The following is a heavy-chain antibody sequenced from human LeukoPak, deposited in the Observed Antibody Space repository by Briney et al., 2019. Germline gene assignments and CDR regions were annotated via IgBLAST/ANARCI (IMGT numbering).Heavy chain of an antibody. D-gene: IGHD3-10*01. CDR1: GYSFTNYW. J-gene: IGHJ4*02. CDR3: ARGRSITMVRDYDY. CDR2: IYPGDSDT. V-gene: IGHV5-51*01. Sequence: GESLKISCKGSGYSFTNYWIGWVRQMPGKGLEWMGIIYPGDSDTRYSPSFQGQVTISADKSISAAYLQWSSLKASDSAMYYCARGRSITMVRDYDYWGQGTLVTVSS.